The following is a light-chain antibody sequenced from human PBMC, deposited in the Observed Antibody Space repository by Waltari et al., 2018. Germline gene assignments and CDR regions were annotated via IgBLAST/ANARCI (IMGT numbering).Light chain of an antibody. CDR2: QDT. CDR3: QALGTGAWV. CDR1: ILGNNY. V-gene: IGLV3-1*01. Sequence: SYELTQPPSVSVSPGQTASITCSGDILGNNYASWYQQKPGQSPLLVIYQDTNRPSGIPERFSGSKSGNAATLTISGTQAMDEADYYCQALGTGAWVFGGGTKLTVL. J-gene: IGLJ3*02.